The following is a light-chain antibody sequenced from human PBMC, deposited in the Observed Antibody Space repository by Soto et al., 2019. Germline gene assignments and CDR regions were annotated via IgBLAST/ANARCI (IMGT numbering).Light chain of an antibody. CDR2: EVT. CDR1: ISDIGGYEY. J-gene: IGLJ1*01. Sequence: QSVLTQPASVSGSPGQSITISCNGTISDIGGYEYVSWYQQHPGKAPRLMIYEVTYRPSGVSNRFSGSKSGSTASLTISGLQAEDEADYYCSSYTDSSTLGLYVFGTGTKVTVL. V-gene: IGLV2-14*01. CDR3: SSYTDSSTLGLYV.